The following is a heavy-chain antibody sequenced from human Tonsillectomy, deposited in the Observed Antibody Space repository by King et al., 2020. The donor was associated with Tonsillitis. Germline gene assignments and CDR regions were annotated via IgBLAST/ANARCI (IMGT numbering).Heavy chain of an antibody. CDR3: ASAPSGVGATGGPYYFDY. Sequence: VQLVESGGGLVKPGGSLRLSCAASGFTFSSYRMNWVRQAPGKGLEWVSSISSSSSYIYYADSVKGRFTISRDNAKNSLYLQMNSLRAEDTAVYYCASAPSGVGATGGPYYFDYWGQGTLVTVSS. CDR2: ISSSSSYI. CDR1: GFTFSSYR. V-gene: IGHV3-21*01. D-gene: IGHD1-26*01. J-gene: IGHJ4*02.